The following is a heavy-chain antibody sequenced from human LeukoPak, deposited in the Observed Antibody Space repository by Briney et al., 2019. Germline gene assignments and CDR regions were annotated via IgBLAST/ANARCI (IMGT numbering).Heavy chain of an antibody. CDR3: ATEVYYYMDV. J-gene: IGHJ6*03. CDR2: ISTRSNYI. CDR1: GSVFSRLT. Sequence: GGSLRLSCAASGSVFSRLTMNWFRQSPGKGLEWVSSISTRSNYIYYADSVKGRFNISRDNTKNSLYLQMNSLRAEDTAVYYCATEVYYYMDVWGKGTTVTVSS. V-gene: IGHV3-21*01.